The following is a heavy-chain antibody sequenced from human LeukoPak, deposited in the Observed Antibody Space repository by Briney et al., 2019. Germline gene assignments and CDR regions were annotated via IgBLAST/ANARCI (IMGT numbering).Heavy chain of an antibody. CDR1: GYTFTTYD. D-gene: IGHD2-21*01. Sequence: ASVKVSCKASGYTFTTYDINWVRQATGQGLEWMGWMNPNSGNTGYAQKFQGRVTMTRNTSMSTAYMELSSLRSEDTAVYYCARDLSGGGDSSFDYWGQGTLVTVSS. CDR3: ARDLSGGGDSSFDY. V-gene: IGHV1-8*01. J-gene: IGHJ4*02. CDR2: MNPNSGNT.